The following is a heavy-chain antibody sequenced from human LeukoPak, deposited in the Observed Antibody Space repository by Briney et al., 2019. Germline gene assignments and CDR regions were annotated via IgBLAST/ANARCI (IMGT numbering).Heavy chain of an antibody. V-gene: IGHV1-2*02. Sequence: ASVKVSCKTSGYSFTDYYLHWVRQAPGQGLEWMGCIDPDGGGTKYAQTFQGGVTMTRDTSISTAYMELSRLRSDDTAVYYCAREYYDSSGLKYAFDIWGQGTTVTVSS. D-gene: IGHD3-22*01. CDR2: IDPDGGGT. J-gene: IGHJ3*02. CDR1: GYSFTDYY. CDR3: AREYYDSSGLKYAFDI.